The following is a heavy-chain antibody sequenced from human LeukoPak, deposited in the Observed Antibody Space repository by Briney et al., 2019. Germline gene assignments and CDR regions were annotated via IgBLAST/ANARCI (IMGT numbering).Heavy chain of an antibody. CDR2: ISYDGSNK. V-gene: IGHV3-30*04. CDR1: GFTFSSYA. Sequence: GGSLRLSCAASGFTFSSYAMNWVRQAPGKGLEWVAVISYDGSNKYYADSVKGRFTISRDNSKNTLYLQMNSLRAEDTAVYYCYGYSYGLYYFDYWGQGTLVTVSS. CDR3: YGYSYGLYYFDY. J-gene: IGHJ4*02. D-gene: IGHD5-18*01.